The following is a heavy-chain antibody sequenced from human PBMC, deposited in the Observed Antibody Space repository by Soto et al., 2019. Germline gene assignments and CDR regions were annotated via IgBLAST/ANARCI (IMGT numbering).Heavy chain of an antibody. CDR2: IYYSGIR. CDR3: ARDRMTTYGSGKLSYFDY. J-gene: IGHJ4*02. D-gene: IGHD1-1*01. Sequence: SSTLYLPCTVSGGSITNSSSYWGWIRHPPGRGREWMGSIYYSGIRYNNPPLKSRGTMSVDTSKNQFSLRLTSVTAADTAVYYCARDRMTTYGSGKLSYFDYWGQGTPVTVPS. V-gene: IGHV4-39*02. CDR1: GGSITNSSSY.